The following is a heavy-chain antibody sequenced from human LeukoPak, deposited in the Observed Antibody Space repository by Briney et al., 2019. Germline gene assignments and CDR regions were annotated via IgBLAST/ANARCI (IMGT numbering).Heavy chain of an antibody. CDR2: FDPEDGET. V-gene: IGHV1-24*01. CDR3: ARGIFDFDY. CDR1: GYTLTELS. D-gene: IGHD3-3*01. Sequence: GASVKVSCKVSGYTLTELSMHWVRQAPGKGLEWMGGFDPEDGETIYAQKFQGRVTMTRDTSTSTVYMELSSLRSEDTAVYYCARGIFDFDYWGQGTLVTVSS. J-gene: IGHJ4*02.